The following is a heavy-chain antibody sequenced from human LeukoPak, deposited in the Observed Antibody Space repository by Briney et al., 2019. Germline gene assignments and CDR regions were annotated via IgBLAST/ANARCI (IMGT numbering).Heavy chain of an antibody. Sequence: GGSLRLSCATSGFIFSSYSMNWVRQAPGKGLEWVSYISSSGSTKYYADSVKGRFTISRDNAKNSLYLQMNSLRAEDTAVYYCAKDLVGLDSPSDYWGQGTLVTVSS. CDR3: AKDLVGLDSPSDY. J-gene: IGHJ4*02. CDR2: ISSSGSTK. D-gene: IGHD2-21*01. CDR1: GFIFSSYS. V-gene: IGHV3-48*04.